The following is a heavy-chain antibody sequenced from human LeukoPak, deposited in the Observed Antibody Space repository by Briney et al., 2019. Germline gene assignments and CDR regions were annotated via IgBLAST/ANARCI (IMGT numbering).Heavy chain of an antibody. CDR2: TSGSGGST. Sequence: GGSLRLSCAASGFTFSSYAMSWVRQAPGKGLEWVSATSGSGGSTYYADSVKGRFTISRDNSKNTLYLQMNSLRAEDTAVYYCARGRRGSWFDPWGQGTLVTVSS. CDR3: ARGRRGSWFDP. CDR1: GFTFSSYA. D-gene: IGHD2-15*01. J-gene: IGHJ5*02. V-gene: IGHV3-23*01.